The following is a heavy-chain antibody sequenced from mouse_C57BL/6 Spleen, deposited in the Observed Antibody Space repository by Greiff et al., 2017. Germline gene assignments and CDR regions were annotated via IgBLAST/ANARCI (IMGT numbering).Heavy chain of an antibody. J-gene: IGHJ1*03. D-gene: IGHD1-1*01. V-gene: IGHV5-16*01. CDR3: ARGGYGSSYRWYFDV. Sequence: EVKLMESEGGLVQPGSSMKLSCTASGFTFSDYYMAWVRQVPEKGLEWVANINYDGSSTYYLDSLKSRFIISRDNAKNILYLQMSSLKSEDTATYYCARGGYGSSYRWYFDVWGTGTTVTVSS. CDR2: INYDGSST. CDR1: GFTFSDYY.